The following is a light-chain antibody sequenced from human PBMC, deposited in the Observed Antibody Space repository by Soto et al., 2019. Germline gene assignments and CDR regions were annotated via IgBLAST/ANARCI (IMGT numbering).Light chain of an antibody. CDR1: QTISSW. Sequence: DIQMTQSPSTLSASVGDRVTITCRASQTISSWLAWYQQKPGKAPKLLIYKASTLKSGVPSRFSGSGSGTDFTLTISSLQPEDFATYYCQQSYSTRITFGQGTRVEIK. V-gene: IGKV1-5*03. CDR3: QQSYSTRIT. CDR2: KAS. J-gene: IGKJ5*01.